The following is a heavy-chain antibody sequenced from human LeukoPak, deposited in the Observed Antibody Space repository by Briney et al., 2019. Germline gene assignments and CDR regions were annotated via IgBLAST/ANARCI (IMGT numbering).Heavy chain of an antibody. CDR2: ISSSSSST. CDR3: VRGMGAIDY. V-gene: IGHV3-48*02. D-gene: IGHD4/OR15-4a*01. Sequence: PGGSLRLSCAASGFTFSSYGMNWVRQAPGKGLEWVSYISSSSSSTYCADSVKGRFTISRDNAKNSLYLQMNSLRDEDTAVYSCVRGMGAIDYWGQGTLVTVSS. J-gene: IGHJ4*02. CDR1: GFTFSSYG.